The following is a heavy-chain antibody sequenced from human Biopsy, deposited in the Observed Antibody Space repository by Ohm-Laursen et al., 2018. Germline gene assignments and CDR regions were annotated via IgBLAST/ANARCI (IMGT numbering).Heavy chain of an antibody. CDR1: GKTFSDYQ. V-gene: IGHV4-34*01. Sequence: SDTLSLTCAVFGKTFSDYQWSWIRQPPGKGLEWIGSIYNTETTFYNPSLKSRVTISVDTSTNQFSLKVSSVTAADTALYFCARHPTGFWFDPWGHGTLVTVSS. CDR3: ARHPTGFWFDP. CDR2: IYNTETT. J-gene: IGHJ5*02.